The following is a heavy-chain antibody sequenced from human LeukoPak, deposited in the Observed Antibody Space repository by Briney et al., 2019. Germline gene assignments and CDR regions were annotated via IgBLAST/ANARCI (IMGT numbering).Heavy chain of an antibody. CDR1: GFTFSSYA. V-gene: IGHV3-23*01. Sequence: GGSLRLSCAASGFTFSSYAMTWVRQAPGQGLEWVSAISGSGGNTYYSDSVKGRFTISRDNSKNTLYLQMNSLRAEDTAVYYCAKGHYYGSGSLDYWGQGTLVTVSS. CDR2: ISGSGGNT. D-gene: IGHD3-10*01. CDR3: AKGHYYGSGSLDY. J-gene: IGHJ4*02.